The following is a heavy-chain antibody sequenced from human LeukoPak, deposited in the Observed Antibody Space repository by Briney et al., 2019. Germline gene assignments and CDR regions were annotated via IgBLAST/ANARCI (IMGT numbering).Heavy chain of an antibody. D-gene: IGHD6-13*01. J-gene: IGHJ4*02. V-gene: IGHV1-2*02. CDR3: ARDYSTSSWDN. CDR2: INTNSGGT. CDR1: GYTFTIHH. Sequence: ASVKVSCKTSGYTFTIHHIQWVRQAPGQGLEWMGWINTNSGGTIYSQKFQGRITMTRDPSITTAYMELSSLRSDDTAVYYRARDYSTSSWDNWGQGTLVTVSS.